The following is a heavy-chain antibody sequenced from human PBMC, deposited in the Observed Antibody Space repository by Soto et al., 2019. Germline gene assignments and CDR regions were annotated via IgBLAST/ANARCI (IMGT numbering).Heavy chain of an antibody. J-gene: IGHJ4*02. D-gene: IGHD2-8*01. CDR2: ISASGGNT. V-gene: IGHV3-23*01. CDR1: GFNFRDYA. Sequence: RRLSCAASGFNFRDYAMRWVRQSPEKGLEWLSAISASGGNTYYADSVKGRFTISRDNSKDTLYLQMNSLRAEDTALYYCANWREGSMVYFDYWGRGTLVTVSS. CDR3: ANWREGSMVYFDY.